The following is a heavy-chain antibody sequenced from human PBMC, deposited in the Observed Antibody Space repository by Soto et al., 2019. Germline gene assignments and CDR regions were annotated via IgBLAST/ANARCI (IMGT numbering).Heavy chain of an antibody. D-gene: IGHD6-19*01. Sequence: QVQLVQSGAEVKKPGASVKVSCKASGYTFTSYDINWVRQATGQGLEWMGWMNPNSGNTGYAQKFQGRVTMTRNTSISTAYMERSSLRSEDTAVYYGASLSSGWSLVPFDYWGQGTLVTVSS. CDR3: ASLSSGWSLVPFDY. J-gene: IGHJ4*02. CDR2: MNPNSGNT. V-gene: IGHV1-8*01. CDR1: GYTFTSYD.